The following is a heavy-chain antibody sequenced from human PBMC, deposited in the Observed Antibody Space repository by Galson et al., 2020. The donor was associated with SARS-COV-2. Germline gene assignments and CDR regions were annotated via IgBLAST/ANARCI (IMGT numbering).Heavy chain of an antibody. J-gene: IGHJ3*02. CDR3: ARHLRIRYFDWLSSGFQGHAFDI. Sequence: PSLKSRVTISVDTSKNQFSLKLSSVTAADTAVYYCARHLRIRYFDWLSSGFQGHAFDIWGQGTMVTVSS. V-gene: IGHV4-39*01. D-gene: IGHD3-9*01.